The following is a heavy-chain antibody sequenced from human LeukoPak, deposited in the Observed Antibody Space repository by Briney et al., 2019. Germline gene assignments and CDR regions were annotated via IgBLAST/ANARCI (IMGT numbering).Heavy chain of an antibody. CDR1: GFTFSRYG. Sequence: PGGSLRLSCGVSGFTFSRYGMSWVRQAPGKGLEWVSGISGNGGSTYYADSVKGRFTISRDNSKNTLYLQMNSRRAEDTAVYYCAKDRCGELLGFEYWGQGTLVTVSS. CDR3: AKDRCGELLGFEY. J-gene: IGHJ4*02. CDR2: ISGNGGST. V-gene: IGHV3-23*01. D-gene: IGHD3-10*01.